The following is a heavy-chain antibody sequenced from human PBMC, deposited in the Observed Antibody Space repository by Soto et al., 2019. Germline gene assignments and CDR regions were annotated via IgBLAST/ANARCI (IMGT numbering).Heavy chain of an antibody. CDR2: IYYSGST. Sequence: SETLSLTCTVSGGSISSGGYYWSWIRQHPGKGLEWIGYIYYSGSTYYNPSLKSRVTISVDTSKNQFSLKLSSVTAAGTAVYYCARGAPYYYDSSGYSPVFDYWGQGTLVTVSS. D-gene: IGHD3-22*01. CDR1: GGSISSGGYY. J-gene: IGHJ4*02. V-gene: IGHV4-31*03. CDR3: ARGAPYYYDSSGYSPVFDY.